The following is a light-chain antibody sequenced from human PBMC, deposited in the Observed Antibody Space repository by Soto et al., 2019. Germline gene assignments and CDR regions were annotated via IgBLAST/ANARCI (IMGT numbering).Light chain of an antibody. Sequence: VLTQSPGTLSFSPVEIATLSFRASQSVSSTYLAWYQQKPGQAPRLLIYGASNRATGIPDRFSGSGSGTDFTLTISRLEPEDFAVYYCQKYGSSPRTCGQGTTGDIK. J-gene: IGKJ1*01. V-gene: IGKV3-20*01. CDR2: GAS. CDR1: QSVSSTY. CDR3: QKYGSSPRT.